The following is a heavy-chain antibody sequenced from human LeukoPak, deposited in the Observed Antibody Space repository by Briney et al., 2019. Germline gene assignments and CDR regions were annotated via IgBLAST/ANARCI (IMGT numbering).Heavy chain of an antibody. CDR2: ISLYNGNT. D-gene: IGHD3-3*01. CDR3: ARIAYDFWSGYYMPDDP. Sequence: ASVKVSCKASGYTFTSYGISWVRQAPGQGLEWMGWISLYNGNTDYAQKLRGRVTMTTDTSTSTAYLELRGLRSDDTAVYYCARIAYDFWSGYYMPDDPWGQGTLVTVSS. V-gene: IGHV1-18*01. J-gene: IGHJ5*02. CDR1: GYTFTSYG.